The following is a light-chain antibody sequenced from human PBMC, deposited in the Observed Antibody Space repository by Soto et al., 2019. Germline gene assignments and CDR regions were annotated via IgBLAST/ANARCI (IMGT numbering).Light chain of an antibody. J-gene: IGKJ1*01. CDR3: QPTYTIPRT. V-gene: IGKV1-39*01. CDR2: AAS. Sequence: DIQMTQSPSSLSASVGDRVTITCRASQTINRYLNWYQQRPGKAPKLLTYAASTLQDGVPSTFRSSGSGTDFTLTINSLQPEDSATDYCQPTYTIPRTFGQGTTVDI. CDR1: QTINRY.